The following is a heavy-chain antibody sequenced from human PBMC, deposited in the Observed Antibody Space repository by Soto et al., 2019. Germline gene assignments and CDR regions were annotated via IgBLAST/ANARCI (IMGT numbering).Heavy chain of an antibody. CDR3: ASHIMITFDSARFDY. D-gene: IGHD3-16*01. CDR1: GGSVSSGSYY. J-gene: IGHJ4*02. Sequence: PSETLSLTCTVSGGSVSSGSYYWSWIRQPPGKGLEWIGYIYYSGSTNYNPSLKSRVTISVDTSKNQFSLKLSSVTAADTAVYYCASHIMITFDSARFDYWGQGTLVTVSS. CDR2: IYYSGST. V-gene: IGHV4-61*01.